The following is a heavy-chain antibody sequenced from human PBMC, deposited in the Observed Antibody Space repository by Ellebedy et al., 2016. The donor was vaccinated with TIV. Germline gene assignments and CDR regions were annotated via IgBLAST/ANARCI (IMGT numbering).Heavy chain of an antibody. V-gene: IGHV1-2*02. CDR1: GFTFTAYY. J-gene: IGHJ6*04. CDR2: TNPHGGDT. Sequence: ASVKVSXKASGFTFTAYYIHWVRQAPGQGLEWMGWTNPHGGDTLIAQKFQGRLTVTMDPSISTAYLELTGLQYDDTAVYFCARVDVWGRGTTVTVSS. CDR3: ARVDV.